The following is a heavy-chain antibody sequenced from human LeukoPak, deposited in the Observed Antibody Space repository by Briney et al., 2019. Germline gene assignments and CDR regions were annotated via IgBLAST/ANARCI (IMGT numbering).Heavy chain of an antibody. CDR1: GGTFSSYA. D-gene: IGHD3-22*01. CDR2: IIPIFGTA. CDR3: ARTYYYDSSGYYLAWFDP. Sequence: SVKVSCKASGGTFSSYAISWVRQVPGQGLEWMGGIIPIFGTANYAQKFQGRVTITADESTSTAYMELSSLRSEDTAVYYCARTYYYDSSGYYLAWFDPWGQGTLVTVSS. V-gene: IGHV1-69*13. J-gene: IGHJ5*02.